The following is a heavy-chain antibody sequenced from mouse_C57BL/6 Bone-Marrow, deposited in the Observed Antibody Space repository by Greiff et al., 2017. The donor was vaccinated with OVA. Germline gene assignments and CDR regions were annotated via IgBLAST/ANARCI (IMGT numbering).Heavy chain of an antibody. Sequence: EVQVVESGEGLVKPGGSLKLSCAASGFTFSSYAMSWVRQTPEKRLEWVAYISSGGDYIYYADTVKGRFTISRDNARNTLYLQMSSLKSEDTAMYYCTRDRITTVVATEYFDVWGTGTTVTVSS. D-gene: IGHD1-1*01. CDR1: GFTFSSYA. J-gene: IGHJ1*03. CDR2: ISSGGDYI. V-gene: IGHV5-9-1*02. CDR3: TRDRITTVVATEYFDV.